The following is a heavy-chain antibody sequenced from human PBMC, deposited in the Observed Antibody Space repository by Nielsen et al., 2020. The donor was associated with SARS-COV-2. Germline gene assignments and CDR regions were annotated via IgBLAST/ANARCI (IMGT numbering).Heavy chain of an antibody. CDR2: IYFTGRT. V-gene: IGHV4-31*03. D-gene: IGHD5-12*01. CDR1: GASISSGGYF. CDR3: AREASGYDHYKYGMDV. J-gene: IGHJ6*02. Sequence: SEALSLTCTVSGASISSGGYFWSWIRQHPGKGLEWIGYIYFTGRTSYNPSLKIRVAMSVDTSKNQFSLDLKSVTAADTAVYYCAREASGYDHYKYGMDVWGLGATVTVSS.